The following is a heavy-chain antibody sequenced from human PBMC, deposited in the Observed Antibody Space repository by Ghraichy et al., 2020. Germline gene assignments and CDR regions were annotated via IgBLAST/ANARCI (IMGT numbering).Heavy chain of an antibody. CDR1: GGSISSYY. V-gene: IGHV4-59*08. Sequence: SETLSLTCTVSGGSISSYYWSWIRQPPGKGLEWIGYIYYSGSTNYNPSLKSRVTISVDTSKNQFSLKLSSVTAADTAVYYCARHDHYYGSGPPDYWGQGTLVTVSS. CDR3: ARHDHYYGSGPPDY. J-gene: IGHJ4*02. D-gene: IGHD3-10*01. CDR2: IYYSGST.